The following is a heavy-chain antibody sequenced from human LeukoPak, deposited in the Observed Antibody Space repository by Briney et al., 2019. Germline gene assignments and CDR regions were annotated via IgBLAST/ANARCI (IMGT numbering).Heavy chain of an antibody. CDR2: INHSGST. CDR3: ARDRKYYYHMDV. J-gene: IGHJ6*03. Sequence: PSETLSLTCAVYGGSVSGYYWSWIRQPPGKGLEWIGEINHSGSTNYNPSLKSRVTMSVDTSKNQFSLKLSSLTAADTAVYYCARDRKYYYHMDVWGKGTTVTVSS. V-gene: IGHV4-34*01. CDR1: GGSVSGYY.